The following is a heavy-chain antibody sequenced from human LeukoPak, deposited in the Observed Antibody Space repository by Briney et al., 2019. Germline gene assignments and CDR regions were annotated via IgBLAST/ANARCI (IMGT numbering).Heavy chain of an antibody. CDR2: ISAYNGNT. V-gene: IGHV1-18*01. Sequence: ASVKVSCKASGYTFTSYGISWVRQAPGQGLEWMGWISAYNGNTNYAQKLQGRVTMTTDTSTSTAYMELRSLRSDDTAVYYCARDRNCDFWSGYYRKSSFDYWGQGTLVTVSS. CDR1: GYTFTSYG. D-gene: IGHD3-3*01. J-gene: IGHJ4*02. CDR3: ARDRNCDFWSGYYRKSSFDY.